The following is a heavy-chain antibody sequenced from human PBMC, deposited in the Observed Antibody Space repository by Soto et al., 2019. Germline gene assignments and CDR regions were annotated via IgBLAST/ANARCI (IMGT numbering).Heavy chain of an antibody. CDR1: GGTFSSYA. CDR2: IIPIFGTA. CDR3: AGALEQLWFGEGYYYGMDV. V-gene: IGHV1-69*13. J-gene: IGHJ6*02. D-gene: IGHD3-10*01. Sequence: SVKVSCKASGGTFSSYAISWVRQAPGQGLEWMGGIIPIFGTANYAQKFQGRVTITADESTSTAYMELSSLRSEDTAVYYCAGALEQLWFGEGYYYGMDVWGQGTTVTVSS.